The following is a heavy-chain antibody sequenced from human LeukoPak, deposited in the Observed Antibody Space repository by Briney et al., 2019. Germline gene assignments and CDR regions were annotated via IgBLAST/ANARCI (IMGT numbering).Heavy chain of an antibody. CDR2: ISGSGHST. J-gene: IGHJ4*02. D-gene: IGHD5-12*01. CDR1: GFTFSSYA. Sequence: GGSLRLSCSASGFTFSSYAMSWVRQAPGKGLEWVSAISGSGHSTYYADSVKGRFTISRDNSKNTVYLQMNSLRAEDTAVYYCANSGYDLIPPHFDYWGRGILVTVSS. V-gene: IGHV3-23*01. CDR3: ANSGYDLIPPHFDY.